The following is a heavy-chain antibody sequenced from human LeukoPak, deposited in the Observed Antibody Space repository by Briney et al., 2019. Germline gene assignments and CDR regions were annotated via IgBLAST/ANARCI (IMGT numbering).Heavy chain of an antibody. Sequence: SVNVSCKASGGTFSSYAISWVRQAPGQGLEWMGGIIPIFGTANYAQKFQGRVTITTDESTSTAYMELSSLRSEDTAVYYCARATYYDFWSGRYYFDYWGQGTLVTVSS. D-gene: IGHD3-3*01. J-gene: IGHJ4*02. V-gene: IGHV1-69*05. CDR2: IIPIFGTA. CDR1: GGTFSSYA. CDR3: ARATYYDFWSGRYYFDY.